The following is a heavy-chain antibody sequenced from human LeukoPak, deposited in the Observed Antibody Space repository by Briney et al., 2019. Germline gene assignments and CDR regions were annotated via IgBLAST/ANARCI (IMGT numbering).Heavy chain of an antibody. Sequence: PGGSLRLSCAASGFTFSSYWMSWVRQAPGKGLEWVANIKQDGSEKYYVDSVKGRFTISRDNAKNSLYLQMNSLRAEDTALYYCARDNYYGSGSLDGWGQGTLVTVSS. J-gene: IGHJ4*02. CDR2: IKQDGSEK. D-gene: IGHD3-10*01. CDR1: GFTFSSYW. V-gene: IGHV3-7*03. CDR3: ARDNYYGSGSLDG.